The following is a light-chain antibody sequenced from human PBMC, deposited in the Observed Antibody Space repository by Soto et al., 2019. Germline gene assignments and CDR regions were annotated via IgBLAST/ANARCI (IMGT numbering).Light chain of an antibody. CDR3: QQHTQWPIT. CDR2: GIS. J-gene: IGKJ5*01. Sequence: EVVMTQSPATLSVSPGERATLSCRASQSVNSNYLAWYQQKPGQPPRLLIYGISTRATGIPDRFSACGSGTEFTLTISSLQPEDFAIYYCQQHTQWPITFGQGTRLEMK. CDR1: QSVNSN. V-gene: IGKV3D-15*01.